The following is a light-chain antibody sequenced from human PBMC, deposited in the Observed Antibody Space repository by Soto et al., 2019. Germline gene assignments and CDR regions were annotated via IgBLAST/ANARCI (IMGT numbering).Light chain of an antibody. V-gene: IGLV2-14*01. Sequence: QSALAQPASVSGSPGQSITISCTGTRSDIGRYNYVSWYQQRPGKAPKLLIYEVTYRPSGVSARFSGSKSGSTASLTISGLQAEDEADYYCSSYPTTTSPHVLFGGGTK. CDR3: SSYPTTTSPHVL. J-gene: IGLJ2*01. CDR1: RSDIGRYNY. CDR2: EVT.